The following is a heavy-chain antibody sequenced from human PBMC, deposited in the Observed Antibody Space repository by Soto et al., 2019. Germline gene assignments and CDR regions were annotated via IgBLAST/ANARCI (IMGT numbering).Heavy chain of an antibody. CDR1: GGSISSGDYY. CDR2: IYYSGST. V-gene: IGHV4-30-4*01. CDR3: ARALGSDILTGYPFDY. Sequence: SETLSLTCTVSGGSISSGDYYWSWIRQPPGKGLEWIGYIYYSGSTYYNPSLKSRVTISVDTSKNQFSLKLSSVTAADTAVYYCARALGSDILTGYPFDYWGQGTLVTVSS. D-gene: IGHD3-9*01. J-gene: IGHJ4*02.